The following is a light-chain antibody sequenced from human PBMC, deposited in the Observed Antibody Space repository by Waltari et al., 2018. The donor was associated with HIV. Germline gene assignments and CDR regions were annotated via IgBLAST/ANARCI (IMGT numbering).Light chain of an antibody. V-gene: IGLV1-40*01. Sequence: QSVLTQPPSVSGAPGQRVTISCTGSSSNIGAGFAVHWYQQLPGTAPKLLIYGNNNRPSGVPDRFSGSKSGTSASLAITGLQAEDEADFYCQSYDSSLSGAVFGGGTQLTVL. CDR1: SSNIGAGFA. J-gene: IGLJ7*01. CDR2: GNN. CDR3: QSYDSSLSGAV.